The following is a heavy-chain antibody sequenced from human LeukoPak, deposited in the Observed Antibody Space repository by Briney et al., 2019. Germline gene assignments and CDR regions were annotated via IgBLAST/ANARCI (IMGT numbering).Heavy chain of an antibody. D-gene: IGHD6-19*01. CDR2: IYYSGST. CDR1: GGSISSYY. V-gene: IGHV4-59*01. CDR3: ARDGAVAGTFLDDNWFDP. J-gene: IGHJ5*02. Sequence: SETLSRNCTVSGGSISSYYWSWIRQPPGQGLEWIGFIYYSGSTNYNPSHKSRVTISLDKSKNQFSLKLNSVTAADTAVYYCARDGAVAGTFLDDNWFDPWGQGTLVTVSS.